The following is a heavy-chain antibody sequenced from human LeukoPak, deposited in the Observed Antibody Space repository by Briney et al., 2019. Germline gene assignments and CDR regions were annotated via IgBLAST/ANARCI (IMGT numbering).Heavy chain of an antibody. J-gene: IGHJ4*02. V-gene: IGHV3-21*04. CDR2: ISTGATYI. D-gene: IGHD2-2*01. Sequence: SGGSLRLSCAASGFTFSTYSLTWVRQAPGKGLEWVSFISTGATYIYYADSVKGRLTISRDDAKNSLYLQMNSLRAEDTAVYYCGRAREVGVPAAIRPLGYWGEGSMVTVSS. CDR3: GRAREVGVPAAIRPLGY. CDR1: GFTFSTYS.